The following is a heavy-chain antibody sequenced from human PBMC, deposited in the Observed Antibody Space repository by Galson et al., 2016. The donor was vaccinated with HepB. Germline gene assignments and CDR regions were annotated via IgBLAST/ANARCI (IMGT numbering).Heavy chain of an antibody. D-gene: IGHD5-24*01. CDR3: AREGDGHNNFDY. Sequence: SLRLSCAASGFTFSSYWMTWVRQAPGKGLQWVANIMQDGSEKYYVDSVQGRFTISRDNAQNSLFLQMNSLRAEDTAVYYCAREGDGHNNFDYWCQGTLVTVSS. CDR2: IMQDGSEK. CDR1: GFTFSSYW. J-gene: IGHJ4*02. V-gene: IGHV3-7*04.